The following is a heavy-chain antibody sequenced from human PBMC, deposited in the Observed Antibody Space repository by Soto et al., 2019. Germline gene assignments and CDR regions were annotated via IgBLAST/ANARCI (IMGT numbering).Heavy chain of an antibody. J-gene: IGHJ4*02. CDR1: GGSITNYY. V-gene: IGHV4-59*01. CDR3: VGGLSEWGRIDF. CDR2: MYYSGNT. Sequence: QVQLQASGPGLVKPSETLSLTCTVSGGSITNYYWSWIRQTPGKRLEYIGYMYYSGNTYYNPSLKSRVTISGDASKNQFSLKLRSVTAADTAVYYCVGGLSEWGRIDFRAQGTLVTVSS. D-gene: IGHD3-3*01.